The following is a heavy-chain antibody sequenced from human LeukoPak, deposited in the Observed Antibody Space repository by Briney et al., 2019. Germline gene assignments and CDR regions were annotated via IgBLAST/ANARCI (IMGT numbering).Heavy chain of an antibody. D-gene: IGHD1-26*01. V-gene: IGHV4-39*07. CDR1: GGSISSSSYY. J-gene: IGHJ4*02. Sequence: SETLSLTCTVSGGSISSSSYYWGWIRQPPGKGLEWIGSIYYSGSTYYNPSLKSRVTISVDTSKNQFSLKLSSVTAADTAVYYCASDTISGSYHDYWGQGTLVTVSS. CDR3: ASDTISGSYHDY. CDR2: IYYSGST.